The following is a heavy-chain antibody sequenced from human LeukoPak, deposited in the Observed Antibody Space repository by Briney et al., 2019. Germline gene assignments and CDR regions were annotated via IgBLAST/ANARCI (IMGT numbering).Heavy chain of an antibody. CDR2: INSDGSNT. J-gene: IGHJ4*02. D-gene: IGHD5-12*01. CDR3: ARGGYSGSYFDY. V-gene: IGHV3-74*03. CDR1: GLTFSNFW. Sequence: PGGSLRLSCAASGLTFSNFWMHWVRRAPGKGLVWVSRINSDGSNTAYAESVKGRFTISRDNAKNTLYLQMNSLSAEDTAVYYCARGGYSGSYFDYWGQGTLVTVSS.